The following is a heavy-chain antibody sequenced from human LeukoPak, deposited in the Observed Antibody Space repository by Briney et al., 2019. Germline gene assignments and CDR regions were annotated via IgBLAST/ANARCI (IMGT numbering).Heavy chain of an antibody. D-gene: IGHD3/OR15-3a*01. J-gene: IGHJ6*02. CDR2: ITWNSGSI. V-gene: IGHV3-9*01. CDR3: AKVIFGDYYGMDV. Sequence: GGSLRLSCAASGFTVGDYAMHWVRQAPGKGLEWVSGITWNSGSIGYADSVKGRFTISRDNAKNSLYLQMNSLRAEDTALYYCAKVIFGDYYGMDVWGQGTTVTVSS. CDR1: GFTVGDYA.